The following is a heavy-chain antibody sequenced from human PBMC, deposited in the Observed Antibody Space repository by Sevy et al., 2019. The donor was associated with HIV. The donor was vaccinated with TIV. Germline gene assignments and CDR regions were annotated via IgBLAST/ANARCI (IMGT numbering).Heavy chain of an antibody. V-gene: IGHV3-30-3*01. D-gene: IGHD3-3*01. CDR3: ARDFRSGYFNYYYYYYMDV. Sequence: GGSLRLSCAASGFTFSSYAMHWVRRAPGKGLEWVAVISFDGSNKYYADSVKGRFTISRDNSKNTLYLQMNSLRAEDTAVYYCARDFRSGYFNYYYYYYMDVWGKGTTVTVSS. J-gene: IGHJ6*03. CDR1: GFTFSSYA. CDR2: ISFDGSNK.